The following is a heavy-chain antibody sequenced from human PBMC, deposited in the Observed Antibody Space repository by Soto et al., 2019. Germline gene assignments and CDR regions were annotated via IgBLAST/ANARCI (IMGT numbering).Heavy chain of an antibody. CDR3: AGPKFRFWQQLDP. CDR1: GGTFSSYA. J-gene: IGHJ5*02. Sequence: SVKVSCKASGGTFSSYAISWVRQAPGQGLEWMGGIIPIFGTANYAQKFQGRVTITADESTSTAYMELSSLRSEDTAVYYCAGPKFRFWQQLDPWGQGTLVTVSS. CDR2: IIPIFGTA. V-gene: IGHV1-69*13. D-gene: IGHD3-3*01.